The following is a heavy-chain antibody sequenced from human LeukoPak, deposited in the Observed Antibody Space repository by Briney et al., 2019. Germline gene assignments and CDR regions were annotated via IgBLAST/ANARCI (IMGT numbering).Heavy chain of an antibody. V-gene: IGHV3-53*01. CDR2: IYADGNT. J-gene: IGHJ4*02. CDR1: GFTVSANY. CDR3: VSHSNTLTSYCVGY. D-gene: IGHD3-9*01. Sequence: PGGSLRLSCAASGFTVSANYMTWVRQAPGKGLEWVSIIYADGNTYYADSVKGRFTISRDNSKNTLSLQMNSLRAEDTAVYYCVSHSNTLTSYCVGYWGQGTLVTVSS.